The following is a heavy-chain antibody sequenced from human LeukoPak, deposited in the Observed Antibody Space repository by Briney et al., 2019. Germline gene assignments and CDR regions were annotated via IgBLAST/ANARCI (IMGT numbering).Heavy chain of an antibody. J-gene: IGHJ4*02. Sequence: PSETLSLTCAVYGGSFNTYYWTWIRQPPGKGLEWIGEINHSGNTNYNPSLKSRVTISVDTSKNQFSLKLSSVTAADTAVYYCARGVGQIRLWLPLFFDYWGQGTLVTVSS. CDR2: INHSGNT. V-gene: IGHV4-34*01. CDR1: GGSFNTYY. CDR3: ARGVGQIRLWLPLFFDY. D-gene: IGHD4/OR15-4a*01.